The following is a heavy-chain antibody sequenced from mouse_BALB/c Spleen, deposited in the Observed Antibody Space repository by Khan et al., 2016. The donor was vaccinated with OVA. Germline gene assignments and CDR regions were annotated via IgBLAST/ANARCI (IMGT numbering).Heavy chain of an antibody. CDR2: IYPGDGDT. CDR1: GYVFSSYW. CDR3: ARSGYDFFAY. Sequence: QVQLKQSGAELVRPGSSVKISCKASGYVFSSYWMNWVKQRPGQGLEWIGQIYPGDGDTKYNGKFKGKVTLTADKSSSTAYMQISSLTSEDSAVYFGARSGYDFFAYWGQGTLVTVSA. J-gene: IGHJ3*01. V-gene: IGHV1-80*01. D-gene: IGHD2-14*01.